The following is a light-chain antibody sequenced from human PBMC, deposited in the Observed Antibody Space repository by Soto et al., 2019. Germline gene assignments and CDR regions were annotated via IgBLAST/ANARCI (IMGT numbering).Light chain of an antibody. CDR2: GAS. Sequence: EIVMTQSPATVSVSPGERATLSCRASQSVGTNLAWYQQRAGQAPRLLITGASTRATGIPARFSGSGSGTEFTLTIISLQSEDFAVYYCPPYHSWAPCSFGPGTKGDI. CDR1: QSVGTN. J-gene: IGKJ3*01. CDR3: PPYHSWAPCS. V-gene: IGKV3-15*01.